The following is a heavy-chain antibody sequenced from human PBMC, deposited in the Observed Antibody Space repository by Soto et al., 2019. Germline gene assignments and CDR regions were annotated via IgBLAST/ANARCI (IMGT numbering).Heavy chain of an antibody. CDR1: GGSFSGYY. V-gene: IGHV4-34*01. CDR2: INHSGST. CDR3: ARGRHGWSPRGYWFDP. J-gene: IGHJ5*02. Sequence: PSETLSLTCAVYGGSFSGYYWSWIRQPPGKGLEWIGEINHSGSTNYNPSLKSRVTISVDTSKNQFSLKLSSVTAADTAVYYCARGRHGWSPRGYWFDPWGQGTLVTVSS. D-gene: IGHD6-19*01.